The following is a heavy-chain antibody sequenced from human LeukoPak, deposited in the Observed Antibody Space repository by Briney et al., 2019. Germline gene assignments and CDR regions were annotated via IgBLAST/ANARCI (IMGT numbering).Heavy chain of an antibody. D-gene: IGHD6-13*01. Sequence: SETLSLTCAVYGGSFSGYYWSWIRQPPGKGLEWIGEINHSGSTNYNPSLKSRVTISVDTSKNQFSLKLSSVTAADTAAYYCARGDSSWYFDYWGQGTLVTVSS. J-gene: IGHJ4*02. V-gene: IGHV4-34*01. CDR3: ARGDSSWYFDY. CDR1: GGSFSGYY. CDR2: INHSGST.